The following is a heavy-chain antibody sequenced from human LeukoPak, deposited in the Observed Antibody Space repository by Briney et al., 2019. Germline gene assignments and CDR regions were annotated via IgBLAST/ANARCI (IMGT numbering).Heavy chain of an antibody. V-gene: IGHV3-23*01. CDR3: AKDGYSYGSGYYFHY. J-gene: IGHJ4*02. CDR2: ISGSGGST. CDR1: GFTFSSYE. Sequence: GGSLRLSCAASGFTFSSYEMNWVRQAPGKGLEWVSAISGSGGSTYYADSVKGRFTISRDNSKNTLYLQMNSLRAEDTAVYYCAKDGYSYGSGYYFHYWGQGTLVTVSS. D-gene: IGHD5-18*01.